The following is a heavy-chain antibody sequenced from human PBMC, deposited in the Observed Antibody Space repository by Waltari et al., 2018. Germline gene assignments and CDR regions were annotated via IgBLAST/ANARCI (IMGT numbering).Heavy chain of an antibody. V-gene: IGHV3-9*01. D-gene: IGHD4-4*01. CDR1: GFTFDDYA. CDR2: ISWNSGSI. CDR3: AKVHKTVVTTYYFDY. J-gene: IGHJ4*02. Sequence: EVQLVESGGGLVQPGRSLRLSCAASGFTFDDYAMHWVRQAPGKGLEWVSGISWNSGSIGYADSVKGRFTISRDNAKNSLYLQMNSLRAEDTALYYCAKVHKTVVTTYYFDYWGQGTLVTVSS.